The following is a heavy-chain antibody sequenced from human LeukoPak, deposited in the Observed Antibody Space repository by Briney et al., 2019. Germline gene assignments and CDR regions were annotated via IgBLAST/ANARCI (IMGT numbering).Heavy chain of an antibody. CDR3: ARDQGHIDY. CDR1: GFTFSDYW. CDR2: IKPDGSEK. Sequence: PGGSLRLSCAASGFTFSDYWMTWVRQAPGKGLEWVANIKPDGSEKYYVDSVRGRFTISRDNAKNSLYLQMNSLRVEDTAVYYCARDQGHIDYWGQGTLVTVSS. V-gene: IGHV3-7*01. D-gene: IGHD2-21*01. J-gene: IGHJ4*02.